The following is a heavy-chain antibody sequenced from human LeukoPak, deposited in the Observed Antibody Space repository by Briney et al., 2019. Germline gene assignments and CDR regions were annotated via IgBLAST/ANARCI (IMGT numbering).Heavy chain of an antibody. CDR3: ARGDYYDSSGYYYH. CDR2: IYYSGST. V-gene: IGHV4-30-4*08. J-gene: IGHJ5*02. D-gene: IGHD3-22*01. Sequence: PSETLSLTCTVSGGSISSGDYYWSWIRQPPGKGLEWIGFIYYSGSTSYNPSLKSRVTISLDTSENYFSLKLTSVTAADTAMYYCARGDYYDSSGYYYHWGQGTLVTVSS. CDR1: GGSISSGDYY.